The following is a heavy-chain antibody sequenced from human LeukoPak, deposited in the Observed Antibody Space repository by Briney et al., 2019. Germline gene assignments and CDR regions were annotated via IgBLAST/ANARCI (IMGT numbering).Heavy chain of an antibody. CDR2: IWYDGSNK. CDR3: ARSQPLYSSGWTGGADYFDY. Sequence: GRSLRLSCAASGFTFSSYGMHWVRQAPGKGLEWVAVIWYDGSNKYYADSVKGRFTISRDNSKNTLYLQMNSLRAEDTAVYYCARSQPLYSSGWTGGADYFDYWGQGTLVTVSS. V-gene: IGHV3-33*01. J-gene: IGHJ4*02. D-gene: IGHD6-19*01. CDR1: GFTFSSYG.